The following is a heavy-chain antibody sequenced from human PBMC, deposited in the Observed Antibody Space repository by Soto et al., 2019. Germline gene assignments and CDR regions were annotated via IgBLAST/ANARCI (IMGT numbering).Heavy chain of an antibody. CDR2: IYYSGST. D-gene: IGHD6-13*01. CDR3: ARHVWGGYSSSWYYFDY. V-gene: IGHV4-39*01. J-gene: IGHJ4*02. CDR1: GGSISSSSYY. Sequence: QLQLQESGPGLVKPSETLSLTCTVSGGSISSSSYYWGWIRQPPGKGLEWIGSIYYSGSTYYNPSLKSRVTISVDTSKNQFSLKLSSVTAADTAVYYCARHVWGGYSSSWYYFDYWGQGTLVTVSS.